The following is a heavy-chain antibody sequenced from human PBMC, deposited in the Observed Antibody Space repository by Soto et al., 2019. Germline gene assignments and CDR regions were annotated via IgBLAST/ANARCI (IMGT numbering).Heavy chain of an antibody. Sequence: EVQLVESGGGLVKPGGSLRLSCAGSGFTFSHVWMSWVRRAPGKGVEWVGRSKSDAYGGAIDYAVPLKGRFTISRDDSKNALLQQMNNMRAEATAVYSCTTTQGRLEPPTNDFWGQGTPVIVSS. CDR3: TTTQGRLEPPTNDF. J-gene: IGHJ4*02. CDR2: SKSDAYGGAI. D-gene: IGHD1-1*01. V-gene: IGHV3-15*01. CDR1: GFTFSHVW.